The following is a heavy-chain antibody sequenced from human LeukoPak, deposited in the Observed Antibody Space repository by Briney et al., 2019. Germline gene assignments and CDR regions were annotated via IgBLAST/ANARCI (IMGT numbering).Heavy chain of an antibody. D-gene: IGHD3-10*02. CDR3: ARVPMFPTPYYYYMDV. CDR1: GGSISSYY. V-gene: IGHV4-59*01. Sequence: PSETLSLTCTVSGGSISSYYWSWIRQPPGKGLEWIGYIYYSGSTNYNPSLKSRVTISVDTSKNQFSLKLSSVTAADTAVYYCARVPMFPTPYYYYMDVWGKGTTVTISS. CDR2: IYYSGST. J-gene: IGHJ6*03.